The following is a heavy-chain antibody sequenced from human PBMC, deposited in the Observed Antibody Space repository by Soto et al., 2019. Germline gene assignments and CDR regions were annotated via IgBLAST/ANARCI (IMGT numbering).Heavy chain of an antibody. Sequence: SVKVSCKASGYTFSSYGISWVRQAPGQGLEWMGGIIPIFGTANYAQKFQGRVTITADESTSTAYMELSSLRSEDTAVYYCARSIVVVTALDYWGQGTLVTVSS. CDR2: IIPIFGTA. D-gene: IGHD2-21*02. CDR1: GYTFSSYG. CDR3: ARSIVVVTALDY. V-gene: IGHV1-69*13. J-gene: IGHJ4*02.